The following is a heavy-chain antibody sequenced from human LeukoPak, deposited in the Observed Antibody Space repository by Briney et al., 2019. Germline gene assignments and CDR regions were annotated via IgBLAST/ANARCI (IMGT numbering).Heavy chain of an antibody. V-gene: IGHV3-23*01. CDR3: AKDPETYSSRWFDS. CDR1: GFTFSNYA. D-gene: IGHD2-21*01. Sequence: RSLRLSCAESGFTFSNYAMSWGRQTPGKGLEWVSSLSDNGGSPYYADSVKGRFTISRDNSKNTLYLHMNSLRVEDTAVYYCAKDPETYSSRWFDSWGQGTLVTVSS. CDR2: LSDNGGSP. J-gene: IGHJ5*01.